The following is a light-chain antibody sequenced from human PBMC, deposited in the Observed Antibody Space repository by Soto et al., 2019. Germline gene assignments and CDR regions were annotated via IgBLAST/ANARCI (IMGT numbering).Light chain of an antibody. CDR2: DVS. CDR1: SSDVGGYNY. J-gene: IGLJ1*01. V-gene: IGLV2-14*01. Sequence: QSVLTQPASVSGSPGQSITISCTGTSSDVGGYNYVSWYQHHPGKAPKLMIYDVSNRPSGVSNRFSGSKSGNTASLTLSGLQGEDEADYYCVSYTSISTHVFGTGTKVTVL. CDR3: VSYTSISTHV.